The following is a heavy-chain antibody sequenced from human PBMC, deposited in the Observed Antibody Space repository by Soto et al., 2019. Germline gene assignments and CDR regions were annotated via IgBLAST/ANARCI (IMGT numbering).Heavy chain of an antibody. D-gene: IGHD3-16*01. CDR3: ARHSSFYGNFDY. Sequence: TSETLSLTCTVSGGSISSSSYYWGWIRQPPGKGLEWIGSIYYSGSPYYNPSLKSRVTISVDTSRNQFSLKLSSVTAADTAVYYCARHSSFYGNFDYWGQGTLVTVSS. CDR1: GGSISSSSYY. J-gene: IGHJ4*02. V-gene: IGHV4-39*01. CDR2: IYYSGSP.